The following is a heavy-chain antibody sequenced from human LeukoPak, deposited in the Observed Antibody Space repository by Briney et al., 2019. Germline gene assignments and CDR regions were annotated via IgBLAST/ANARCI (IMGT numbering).Heavy chain of an antibody. D-gene: IGHD3-22*01. CDR3: ARVEYDSSGYYFSY. J-gene: IGHJ4*02. Sequence: GGSLRLSCAASGFTFSSYDMHWVRQATGKGLEWVSAIGTDGDTYYPGSVKGRFTISRENAKNSLYLQMNSLRAGDTAVYYCARVEYDSSGYYFSYWGQGTLVTVSS. V-gene: IGHV3-13*01. CDR1: GFTFSSYD. CDR2: IGTDGDT.